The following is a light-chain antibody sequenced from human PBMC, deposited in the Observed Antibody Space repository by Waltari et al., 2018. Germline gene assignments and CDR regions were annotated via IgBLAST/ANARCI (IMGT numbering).Light chain of an antibody. CDR3: STWDDSLSAVL. J-gene: IGLJ2*01. Sequence: QSALTQPPSASGTPGQRVTISCSGGKSNIGANTVTWSQQLPGTAPKLLIHSNDQRPSGVPDRFSGSKSGTSASLAIGGLRSDDEATYHCSTWDDSLSAVLFGGGTKVTVL. V-gene: IGLV1-44*01. CDR2: SND. CDR1: KSNIGANT.